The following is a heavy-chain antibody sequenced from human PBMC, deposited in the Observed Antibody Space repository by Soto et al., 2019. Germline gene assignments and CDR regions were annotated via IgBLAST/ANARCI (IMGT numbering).Heavy chain of an antibody. V-gene: IGHV1-18*01. CDR2: ISAYNGNT. Sequence: ASVKVSCKASGYTFTSYGISWVRQAPGQGLEWMGWISAYNGNTNYAQKLQGRVTMTTDISTSTAYMELRSLRSDDTAVYYCARDLHLSSSYYYYGMDVWGQGTTVTVSS. CDR1: GYTFTSYG. J-gene: IGHJ6*02. CDR3: ARDLHLSSSYYYYGMDV.